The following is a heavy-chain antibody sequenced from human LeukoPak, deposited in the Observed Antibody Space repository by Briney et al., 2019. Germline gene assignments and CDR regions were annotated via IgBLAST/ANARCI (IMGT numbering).Heavy chain of an antibody. J-gene: IGHJ4*02. D-gene: IGHD6-19*01. Sequence: GSLRLSRAASGFTFSSYAMTWVRQAPGKGLEWVSTLASTGSDTYYADSVKGRFTISRDTSKNTLYLQMDSLRAEDTAIYYCAKDRGRSVSGTEFDYWGQGTLLTVSS. CDR3: AKDRGRSVSGTEFDY. CDR2: LASTGSDT. V-gene: IGHV3-23*01. CDR1: GFTFSSYA.